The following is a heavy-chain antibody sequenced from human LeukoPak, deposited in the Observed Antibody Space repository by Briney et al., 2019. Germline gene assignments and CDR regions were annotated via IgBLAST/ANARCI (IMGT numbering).Heavy chain of an antibody. Sequence: SETLSLTCAVYGGSFSGYYWSWIRQPPGTGLEWMGEINHSGSTNYNPSLKSRVTISVDPSKNQFSLKLSSVPAADTAVYYCARRSRRAAAGTFGPWGQGTLVTVSS. D-gene: IGHD6-13*01. J-gene: IGHJ5*02. CDR3: ARRSRRAAAGTFGP. CDR1: GGSFSGYY. CDR2: INHSGST. V-gene: IGHV4-34*01.